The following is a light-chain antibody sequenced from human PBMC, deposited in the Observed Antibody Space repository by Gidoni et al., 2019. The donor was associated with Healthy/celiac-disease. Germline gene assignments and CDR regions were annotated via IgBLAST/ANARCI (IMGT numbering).Light chain of an antibody. CDR1: QSVSSY. J-gene: IGKJ4*01. V-gene: IGKV3-11*01. CDR2: DAS. CDR3: QQREA. Sequence: EIVLTQSPATLSLSPGERATLSCRASQSVSSYLAWYQQKPGQAPRLLIYDASNRATGIPARFSGSGSGTDFTLTISSLEPEDFAVYYCQQREAFXGXTKVEIK.